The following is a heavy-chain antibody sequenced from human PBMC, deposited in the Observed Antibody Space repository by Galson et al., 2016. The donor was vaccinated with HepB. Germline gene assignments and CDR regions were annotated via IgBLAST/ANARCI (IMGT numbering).Heavy chain of an antibody. Sequence: DSVKGRFTISRDNSKSTVSVQINSLRVEDTAVYYCARGRGSGTLDYWGQGTPVTVSS. CDR3: ARGRGSGTLDY. J-gene: IGHJ4*02. D-gene: IGHD3-10*01. V-gene: IGHV3-33*03.